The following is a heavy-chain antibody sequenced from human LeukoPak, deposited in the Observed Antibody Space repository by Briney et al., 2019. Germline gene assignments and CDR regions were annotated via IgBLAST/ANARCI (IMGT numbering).Heavy chain of an antibody. J-gene: IGHJ4*02. D-gene: IGHD3-10*01. CDR3: ARQLYGSGSYYLDY. Sequence: PSETLSLTCTVSGGSISDYYWSWIRQPPGKGLEWIGYIYYSGSTNYNPSLKSRVTISVDTSKNQFSLKLSSATAADTALYYCARQLYGSGSYYLDYWGQGTLVTVSS. CDR2: IYYSGST. V-gene: IGHV4-59*08. CDR1: GGSISDYY.